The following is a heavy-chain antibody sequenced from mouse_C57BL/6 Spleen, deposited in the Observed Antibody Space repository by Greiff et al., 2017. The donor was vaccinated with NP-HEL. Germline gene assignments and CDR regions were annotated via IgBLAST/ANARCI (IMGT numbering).Heavy chain of an antibody. CDR1: GFSLTSYG. Sequence: VQGVESGPGLVQPSQSLSITCTVSGFSLTSYGVHWVRQSPGKGLEWLGGIWRGGSTDYNAAFMSRLSITKDNSKSQVFFKMNSLQADDTAIYYCAKLSSYYAMDDWGQGTSVTVSS. CDR2: IWRGGST. V-gene: IGHV2-5*01. J-gene: IGHJ4*01. CDR3: AKLSSYYAMDD.